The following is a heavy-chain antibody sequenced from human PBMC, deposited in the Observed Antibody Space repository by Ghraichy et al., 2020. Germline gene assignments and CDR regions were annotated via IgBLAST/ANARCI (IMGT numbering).Heavy chain of an antibody. J-gene: IGHJ3*02. CDR3: ARDREKYTIFGLVYRITDAFDI. Sequence: GGSLRLSCAASRFTFSTYAMHWVRQAPGKGLEWVAVISHDGSDEYYADSVKGRFTISRDNSKNTLSLQMDSLRADDTAVYFCARDREKYTIFGLVYRITDAFDIWGQGTMVTVSS. CDR2: ISHDGSDE. D-gene: IGHD3-3*01. CDR1: RFTFSTYA. V-gene: IGHV3-30-3*01.